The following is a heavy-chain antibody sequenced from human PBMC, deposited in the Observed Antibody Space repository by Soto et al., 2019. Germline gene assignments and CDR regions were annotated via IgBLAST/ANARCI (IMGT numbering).Heavy chain of an antibody. CDR2: IYWDDDK. CDR3: AHAGYSSSRYYYYGMDV. Sequence: SGAALVNPTQTLTLTCTVSGFSLSTSGVGVGWIRQPPGKALEWLALIYWDDDKRYSPSLKSRLTITKDTSKNQVVLTMTNMDPVDTATYYCAHAGYSSSRYYYYGMDVWGQGTTVTVSS. V-gene: IGHV2-5*02. CDR1: GFSLSTSGVG. D-gene: IGHD6-13*01. J-gene: IGHJ6*02.